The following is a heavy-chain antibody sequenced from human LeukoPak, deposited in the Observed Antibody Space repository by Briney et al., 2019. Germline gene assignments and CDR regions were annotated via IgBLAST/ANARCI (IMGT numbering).Heavy chain of an antibody. D-gene: IGHD2-2*01. CDR2: ISWDGGST. J-gene: IGHJ3*02. Sequence: GGSLRLSCAASGFTFSSYSMNWVRQAPGKGLEWVSLISWDGGSTYYADSVKGRFTISRDNSKNSLYLQMNSLRAEDTALYYCAKDLLGYCSSTSCWGAFDIWGQGTMVTVSS. V-gene: IGHV3-43D*03. CDR1: GFTFSSYS. CDR3: AKDLLGYCSSTSCWGAFDI.